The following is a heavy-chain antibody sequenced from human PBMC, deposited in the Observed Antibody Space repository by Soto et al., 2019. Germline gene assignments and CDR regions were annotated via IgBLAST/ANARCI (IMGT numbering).Heavy chain of an antibody. CDR2: ISSSSSYI. Sequence: GGSLRLSCAASGFTFSTYNMNWVRQAPGKGLEWVSSISSSSSYIYYADSVKGRFTISRDNAKNSLFLQMNSLRAEDTAFYYCARALPAAGRPLYFDCWGQGTLVTVSS. D-gene: IGHD6-13*01. CDR3: ARALPAAGRPLYFDC. CDR1: GFTFSTYN. J-gene: IGHJ4*02. V-gene: IGHV3-21*01.